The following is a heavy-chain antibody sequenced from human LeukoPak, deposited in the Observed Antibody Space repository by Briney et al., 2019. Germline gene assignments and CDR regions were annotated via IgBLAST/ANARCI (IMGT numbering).Heavy chain of an antibody. CDR3: ASGPRGIAVAAVDY. D-gene: IGHD6-19*01. Sequence: ASVKVSCKASGYTFSGYYMHWVRQAPGQGLEWMGWINPNSGGTNYAQKFQGRVTMSRDTSIRRAYMEVSRLRADDTAVYYCASGPRGIAVAAVDYWGQGTLVTVSS. CDR1: GYTFSGYY. CDR2: INPNSGGT. V-gene: IGHV1-2*02. J-gene: IGHJ4*02.